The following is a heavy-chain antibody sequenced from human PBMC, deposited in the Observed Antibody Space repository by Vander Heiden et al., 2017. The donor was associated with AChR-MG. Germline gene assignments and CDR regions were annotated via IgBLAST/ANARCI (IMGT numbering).Heavy chain of an antibody. Sequence: QVQLQQWGAGLLKPSETLSLTCAVHGGSFSGYYWSWIRQPPGKGLEWIGEINHSGSTNYNPSLKSRVTISVDTSKNQFSLKLSSVTAADTAVYYCARIGNWNPFDYWGQGTLVTVSS. J-gene: IGHJ4*02. V-gene: IGHV4-34*01. D-gene: IGHD1-1*01. CDR3: ARIGNWNPFDY. CDR1: GGSFSGYY. CDR2: INHSGST.